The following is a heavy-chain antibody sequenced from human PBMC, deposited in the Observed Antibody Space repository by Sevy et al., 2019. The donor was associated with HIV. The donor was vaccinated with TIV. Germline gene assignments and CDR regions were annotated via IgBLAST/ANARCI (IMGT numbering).Heavy chain of an antibody. J-gene: IGHJ4*02. CDR1: GYTFTGYY. Sequence: ASVKVSCKASGYTFTGYYVHWVRQARGQGLEWMGWVDPNSGGTNYGQKFKGRVTMTTDTSISTAYMELSGLRSDDTAVYYCARSVYGSGTYLNDYWGQGTLVTVSS. V-gene: IGHV1-2*02. CDR3: ARSVYGSGTYLNDY. CDR2: VDPNSGGT. D-gene: IGHD3-10*01.